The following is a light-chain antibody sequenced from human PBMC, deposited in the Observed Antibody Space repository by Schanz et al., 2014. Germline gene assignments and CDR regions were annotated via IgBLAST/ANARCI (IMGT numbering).Light chain of an antibody. Sequence: EIVLTQSPGTLSLSPGERATLSCRASQSVSSSYLAWYQQKPGQAPRLLIYGASSRATGIPDRFSGSGSGTEFTLTINGLQSEDFAVYYCQQYFVWPPHFGGGTKVEIK. CDR3: QQYFVWPPH. V-gene: IGKV3-20*01. CDR2: GAS. J-gene: IGKJ4*01. CDR1: QSVSSSY.